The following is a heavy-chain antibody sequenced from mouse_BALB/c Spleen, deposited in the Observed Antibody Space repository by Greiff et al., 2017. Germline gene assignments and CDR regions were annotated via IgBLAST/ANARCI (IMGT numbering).Heavy chain of an antibody. J-gene: IGHJ4*01. CDR1: GFTFSSYA. CDR3: AIVINAMDY. CDR2: ISSGGSYT. V-gene: IGHV5-9-4*01. D-gene: IGHD2-4*01. Sequence: EVKLVESGGGLVKPGGSLKLSCAASGFTFSSYAMSWVRQSPEKRLEWVAKISSGGSYTYYPDTVTGRFTISRDNAKNTLYLEMSSLRSEDTAMYYCAIVINAMDYWGQGTSVTVSS.